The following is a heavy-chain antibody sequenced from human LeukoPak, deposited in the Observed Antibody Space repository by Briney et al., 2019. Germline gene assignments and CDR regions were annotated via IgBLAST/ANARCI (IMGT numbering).Heavy chain of an antibody. Sequence: GGSLRLSCAASGFTFSGSAMHLVGQASGKGLEWVSRMRSKANIYATAYAAPVKGRFTMSRDDSKNTAYLQMNSLKTEDTAVYYCAKGYGWEASYYYYYMDVWGKGTTVTISS. D-gene: IGHD1-26*01. J-gene: IGHJ6*03. CDR1: GFTFSGSA. CDR2: MRSKANIYAT. CDR3: AKGYGWEASYYYYYMDV. V-gene: IGHV3-73*01.